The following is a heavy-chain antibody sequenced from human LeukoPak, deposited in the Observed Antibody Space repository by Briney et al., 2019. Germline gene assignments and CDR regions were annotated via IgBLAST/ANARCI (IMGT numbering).Heavy chain of an antibody. CDR1: GGSFSGYF. CDR3: ARGSIYYGDSSAYFDY. CDR2: INHRGST. D-gene: IGHD3-22*01. J-gene: IGHJ4*02. Sequence: SETLSLTCSVYGGSFSGYFWTYIRQPPGKGLEWIGEINHRGSTSYNPSLKSRVTISRDMSKNQFSLRLTSVTAADTAVYYCARGSIYYGDSSAYFDYWGQGSLVTVSS. V-gene: IGHV4-34*01.